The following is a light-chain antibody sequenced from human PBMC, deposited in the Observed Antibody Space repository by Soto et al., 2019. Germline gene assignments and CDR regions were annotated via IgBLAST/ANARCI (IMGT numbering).Light chain of an antibody. CDR2: LAS. CDR1: QGISNY. Sequence: DSQMTQSPSSLSASVGDRITITCRTSQGISNYLAWYQQKSGEVPKLLIYLASTLRSGVPSRFSGSRSGTDFTLTISSLQPEDVAIYYCQKYNSAPLFGGGTKVDI. J-gene: IGKJ4*01. V-gene: IGKV1-27*01. CDR3: QKYNSAPL.